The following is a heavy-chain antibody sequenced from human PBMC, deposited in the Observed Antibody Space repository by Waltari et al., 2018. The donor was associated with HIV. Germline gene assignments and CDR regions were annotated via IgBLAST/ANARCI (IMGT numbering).Heavy chain of an antibody. CDR2: ISGSRRST. J-gene: IGHJ4*02. V-gene: IGHV3-23*01. Sequence: EVQLLESGGGLVQPGGSLRLSCAASGLPFSTSAMSWVRQAPGKGLEWVSVISGSRRSTYYADSVKGRFTISRDNPKNTLYLQMNSLRAEDTAVYYCAKDILNNSGVDYWGQGTLVTVSS. D-gene: IGHD6-19*01. CDR3: AKDILNNSGVDY. CDR1: GLPFSTSA.